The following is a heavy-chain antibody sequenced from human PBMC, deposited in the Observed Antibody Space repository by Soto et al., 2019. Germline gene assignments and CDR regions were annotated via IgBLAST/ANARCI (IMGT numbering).Heavy chain of an antibody. CDR1: GFTFSNYG. CDR2: IWYDESDK. CDR3: ARGSEYDSVYGLDY. V-gene: IGHV3-33*01. D-gene: IGHD5-12*01. Sequence: QVQLVESGGGVVQPGRSLRLSCAASGFTFSNYGMHWVRQAPGKGLEWVAGIWYDESDKDYVDSVKGRFTISRDTSKKTLYLLMNSLRVEDTAVYYCARGSEYDSVYGLDYWGQGPLVTVSS. J-gene: IGHJ4*02.